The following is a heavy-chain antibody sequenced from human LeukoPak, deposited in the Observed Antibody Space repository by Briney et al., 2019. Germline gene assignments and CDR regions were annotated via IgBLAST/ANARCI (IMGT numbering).Heavy chain of an antibody. D-gene: IGHD6-19*01. Sequence: PSETLSLTRTVSGGSISSSSYYWGWIRQPPGKGLEWIGSIYYSGSTYYNPSLKSRVTISVDTSKNQFSLKLSSVTAADTAVYYCARNDEQWLAPGWFDPWGQGTLVTVSS. CDR1: GGSISSSSYY. CDR2: IYYSGST. J-gene: IGHJ5*02. CDR3: ARNDEQWLAPGWFDP. V-gene: IGHV4-39*01.